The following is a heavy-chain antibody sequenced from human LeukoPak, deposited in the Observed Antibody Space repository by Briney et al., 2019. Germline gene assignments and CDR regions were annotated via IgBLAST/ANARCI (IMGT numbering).Heavy chain of an antibody. CDR3: ARGGPYCTNGVCYLDY. CDR1: GGSISSYY. Sequence: SETLSLTCTVSGGSISSYYWSWLRQPAGKGLEWIGRIYTSGSTNYNPSLKSRVTMSVDTSKNQFSLKLSSVTAADTAVYYCARGGPYCTNGVCYLDYWGQGTLVTVSS. J-gene: IGHJ4*02. CDR2: IYTSGST. V-gene: IGHV4-4*07. D-gene: IGHD2-8*01.